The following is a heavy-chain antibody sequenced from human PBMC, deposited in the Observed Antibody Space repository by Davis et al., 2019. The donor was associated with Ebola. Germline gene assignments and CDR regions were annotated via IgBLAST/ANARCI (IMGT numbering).Heavy chain of an antibody. CDR3: AKVYYYDSSGYYAPDY. D-gene: IGHD3-22*01. Sequence: HTGGSLRLSCKGSGYSFTSYWIAWVRQMPGKGLVWVSCINRDGSTTTYADSVKGRFTISRDNAKNTLYLQMNSLRAEDTAVYYCAKVYYYDSSGYYAPDYWGQGTLVTVSS. V-gene: IGHV3-74*03. CDR2: INRDGSTT. J-gene: IGHJ4*02. CDR1: GYSFTSYW.